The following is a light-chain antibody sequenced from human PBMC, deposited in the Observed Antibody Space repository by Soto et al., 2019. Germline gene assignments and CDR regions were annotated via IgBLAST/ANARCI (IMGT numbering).Light chain of an antibody. CDR2: DAS. J-gene: IGKJ5*01. CDR1: QSVNNY. CDR3: QHRSIWPVS. V-gene: IGKV3-11*01. Sequence: IVLTQSPGPLSLSPGERATLSCRASQSVNNYLHWYQQKPGQAPRLLIFDASNRATGIPARFSGSGSATDFTLTISSLEPEDFAVYYCQHRSIWPVSFGQGTRLEIK.